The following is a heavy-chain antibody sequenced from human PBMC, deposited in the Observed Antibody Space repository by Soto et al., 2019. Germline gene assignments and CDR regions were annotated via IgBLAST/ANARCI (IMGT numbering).Heavy chain of an antibody. CDR3: ARAPSYYGSGSYNWFDP. D-gene: IGHD3-10*01. J-gene: IGHJ5*02. V-gene: IGHV1-69*13. Sequence: ASVKVSCKASGGTFSSYAISWVRQAPGQGLEWMGGIIPIFGTANYAQKFQGRVTITADESTSTAYMELSSLRSEDTAVYYCARAPSYYGSGSYNWFDPWGQGTLVTVS. CDR1: GGTFSSYA. CDR2: IIPIFGTA.